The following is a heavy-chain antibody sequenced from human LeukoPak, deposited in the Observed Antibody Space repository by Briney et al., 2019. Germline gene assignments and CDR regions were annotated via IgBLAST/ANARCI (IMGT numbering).Heavy chain of an antibody. CDR3: ARAYSSGWYLDY. D-gene: IGHD6-19*01. J-gene: IGHJ4*02. CDR1: GFTFDDYG. V-gene: IGHV3-20*04. CDR2: INWNGGST. Sequence: RTGGSLRLSCAASGFTFDDYGMSWVRQAPGKGLEWVSGINWNGGSTGYADSVKGRFTISRDNAKNSLYLQMNSLRAEDTALYYCARAYSSGWYLDYWGQGTLVTVSS.